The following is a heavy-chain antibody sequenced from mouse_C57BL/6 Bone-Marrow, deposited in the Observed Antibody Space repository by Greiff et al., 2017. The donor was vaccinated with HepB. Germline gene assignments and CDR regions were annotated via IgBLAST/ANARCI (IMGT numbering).Heavy chain of an antibody. J-gene: IGHJ3*01. CDR2: ISYDGSN. D-gene: IGHD3-2*02. V-gene: IGHV3-6*01. CDR3: ARELDSSGTGFAY. Sequence: EVKVEESGPGLVKPSQSLSLTCSVTGYSITSGYYWNWIRQFPGNKLEWMGYISYDGSNNYNPSLKNRISITRDTSKNQFFLKLNSVTTEDTATYYCARELDSSGTGFAYWGQGTLVTVSA. CDR1: GYSITSGYY.